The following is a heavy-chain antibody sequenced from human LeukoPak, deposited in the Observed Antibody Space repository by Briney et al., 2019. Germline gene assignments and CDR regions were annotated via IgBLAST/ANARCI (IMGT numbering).Heavy chain of an antibody. CDR1: GYTFTSYY. CDR3: ARGFDPYYDSSGYYNVGY. D-gene: IGHD3-22*01. V-gene: IGHV1-46*01. Sequence: ASVKVSCKASGYTFTSYYIHWVRQAPGQGLEWMGIIYPSGGSTTYAQKFQDRLTMTSDTSTSAVYMELSSLRSEDTAVYYCARGFDPYYDSSGYYNVGYWGQGTLVTVSS. J-gene: IGHJ4*02. CDR2: IYPSGGST.